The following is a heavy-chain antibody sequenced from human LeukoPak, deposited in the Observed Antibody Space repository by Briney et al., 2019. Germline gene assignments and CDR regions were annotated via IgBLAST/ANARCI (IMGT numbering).Heavy chain of an antibody. CDR2: ISWNSGSI. CDR1: GFTFDDYA. CDR3: AKGSPSRGYFAY. Sequence: GGSLRLSCAASGFTFDDYAMHWVRQAPGKGLEWASGISWNSGSIDYADSVKGRFTISRDNAKNSLYLQMNSLRAEDMALYYCAKGSPSRGYFAYWGQGTLVTVSS. J-gene: IGHJ4*02. V-gene: IGHV3-9*03.